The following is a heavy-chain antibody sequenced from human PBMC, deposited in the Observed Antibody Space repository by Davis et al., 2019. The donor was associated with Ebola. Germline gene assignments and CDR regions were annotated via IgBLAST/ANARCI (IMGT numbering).Heavy chain of an antibody. Sequence: GESLKISCAASGFTFSSYSMTWVRQAPGKGLEWVANIKQDGSEKYYVDSVKGRFTISRDNAKNSLYLQMNSLRAEDTAVYYCAKLEGGYWGQGTLVTVSS. J-gene: IGHJ4*02. CDR3: AKLEGGY. CDR1: GFTFSSYS. V-gene: IGHV3-7*01. CDR2: IKQDGSEK. D-gene: IGHD1-1*01.